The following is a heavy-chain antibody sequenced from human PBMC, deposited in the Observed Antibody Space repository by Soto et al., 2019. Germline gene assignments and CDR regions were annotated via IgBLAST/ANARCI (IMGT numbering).Heavy chain of an antibody. CDR2: IKGDGSET. CDR1: GLTLSSSW. V-gene: IGHV3-74*01. CDR3: LRGHSGYGNFDY. D-gene: IGHD5-12*01. J-gene: IGHJ4*02. Sequence: GGSLRLSCAAPGLTLSSSWIHWAGQAPGKGLVWVSRIKGDGSETNYADSVKGRFTISRDNAKNTLYLQLDSLRAEDTAVYYCLRGHSGYGNFDYWGQAPRVTVSS.